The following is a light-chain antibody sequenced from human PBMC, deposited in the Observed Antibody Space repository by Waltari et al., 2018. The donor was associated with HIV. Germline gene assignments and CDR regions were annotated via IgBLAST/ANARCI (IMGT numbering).Light chain of an antibody. Sequence: QSVLTQPPSVSAAPGQKVTISCSGSSSNIGINYVSWYRQLPGTAPKLLIYDNYKRPSGIPDRFSGSKSGTSATLGITGLQTGDEADYYCGTWDSSLSVWLFGGGTKLTVL. CDR3: GTWDSSLSVWL. V-gene: IGLV1-51*01. CDR2: DNY. J-gene: IGLJ3*02. CDR1: SSNIGINY.